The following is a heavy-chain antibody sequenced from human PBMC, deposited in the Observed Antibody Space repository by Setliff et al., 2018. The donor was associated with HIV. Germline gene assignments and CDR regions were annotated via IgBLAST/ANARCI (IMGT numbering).Heavy chain of an antibody. D-gene: IGHD5-18*01. CDR3: ARDQWGYSYGYYYYYYMDV. CDR1: GFTVSSNY. CDR2: IYSGGST. J-gene: IGHJ6*03. Sequence: GESLRLSCAASGFTVSSNYMSWVRQAPGKGLEWVSVIYSGGSTYYADSVKGRFTISRDNSKNTLYLQMNSLRAEDTAVYYCARDQWGYSYGYYYYYYMDVWGKGTTVTVSS. V-gene: IGHV3-66*02.